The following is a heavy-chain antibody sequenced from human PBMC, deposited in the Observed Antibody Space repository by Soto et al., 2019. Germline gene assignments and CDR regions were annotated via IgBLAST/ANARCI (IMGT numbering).Heavy chain of an antibody. V-gene: IGHV4-39*02. CDR2: IYYSGKT. J-gene: IGHJ4*02. CDR3: ARGRSGDPRYFDY. CDR1: GGSISSSSYY. D-gene: IGHD3-3*01. Sequence: SETLSLTCTVSGGSISSSSYYWGWIRQPPGKGLEWIGSIYYSGKTYYNPSLKSRVTISVDTSKNQFSLKLSSVTAADTTVYYCARGRSGDPRYFDYWGQGIQVPVSS.